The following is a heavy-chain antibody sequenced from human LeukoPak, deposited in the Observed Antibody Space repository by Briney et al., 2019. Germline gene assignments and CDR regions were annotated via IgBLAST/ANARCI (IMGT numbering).Heavy chain of an antibody. CDR1: GLTVSTNY. CDR2: IYSGGNT. V-gene: IGHV3-53*01. J-gene: IGHJ5*02. D-gene: IGHD1-26*01. CDR3: TRGPVGGFDA. Sequence: GGSLRLSCSASGLTVSTNYLTWVRQAPGKGLEWVSVIYSGGNTYYADSVKGRFTISRDNSKNSLYLQMNSLRADDTAVYYCTRGPVGGFDAWGQGTLVTVSS.